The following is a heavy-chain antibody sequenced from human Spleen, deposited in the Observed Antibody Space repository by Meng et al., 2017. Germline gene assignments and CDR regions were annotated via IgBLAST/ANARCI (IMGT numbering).Heavy chain of an antibody. CDR2: IYYSGS. D-gene: IGHD3-22*01. CDR1: GGSLSGSTYY. J-gene: IGHJ4*02. Sequence: QAQESGPGQVKPSETLSLTCTVSGGSLSGSTYYWGWIRQAPGKGLEWIGSIYYSGSGYHPSLKSRVTISVDTSNNQFSLRPSSVTAADTAVYFCARRVHDGSHYHYFDYWGQGALVTVSS. CDR3: ARRVHDGSHYHYFDY. V-gene: IGHV4-39*01.